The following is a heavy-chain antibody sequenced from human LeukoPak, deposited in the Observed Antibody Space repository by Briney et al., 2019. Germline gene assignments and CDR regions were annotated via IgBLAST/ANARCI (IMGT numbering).Heavy chain of an antibody. J-gene: IGHJ5*02. V-gene: IGHV1-2*02. D-gene: IGHD3-16*01. CDR3: ARGGVNNYFDP. CDR1: GYTFSGYY. Sequence: GASVKVSCKTSGYTFSGYYMHWVRQAPGQGLEWVGWINPHSGVTKYAQKFQGRVTVTGATSINTAYMELRSLTSDDTAVYYCARGGVNNYFDPWGQGTLVTVSS. CDR2: INPHSGVT.